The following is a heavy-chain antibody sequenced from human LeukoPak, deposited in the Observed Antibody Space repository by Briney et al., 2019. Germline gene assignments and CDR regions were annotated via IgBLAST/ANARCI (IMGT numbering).Heavy chain of an antibody. Sequence: GGSLRLSCAASGFTFNNAWMSWVRQAPGKGLEWVGRIKSKTDGGTTDYAAPVKGRFTISRDDSKNTLYLQMNSLKTEDTAVYYCTTDFEWGDSRGYYYPVGAFDIWGQGTMVTVSS. J-gene: IGHJ3*02. CDR3: TTDFEWGDSRGYYYPVGAFDI. D-gene: IGHD3-22*01. CDR2: IKSKTDGGTT. CDR1: GFTFNNAW. V-gene: IGHV3-15*01.